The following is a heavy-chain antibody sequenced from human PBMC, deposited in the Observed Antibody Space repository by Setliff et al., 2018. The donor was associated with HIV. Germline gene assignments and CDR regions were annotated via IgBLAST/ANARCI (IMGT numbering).Heavy chain of an antibody. Sequence: ASVKVSCKASGYTFIGYHIHWVRQAPRQGLEWMGRINPNSGATNHAQKFQGRVTMTRDTSSSTAYMELSRLRSDDTAVYYCATKVYCTNGVCLDAFDLWGQGTMVTVS. J-gene: IGHJ3*01. V-gene: IGHV1-2*06. D-gene: IGHD2-8*01. CDR1: GYTFIGYH. CDR2: INPNSGAT. CDR3: ATKVYCTNGVCLDAFDL.